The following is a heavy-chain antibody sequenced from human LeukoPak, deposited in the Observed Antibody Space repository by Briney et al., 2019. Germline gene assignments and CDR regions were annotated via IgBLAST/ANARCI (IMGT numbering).Heavy chain of an antibody. CDR1: GFTFSSYA. V-gene: IGHV3-23*01. Sequence: GGSLRLSCAASGFTFSSYATSWVRQAPGKGLEWVSAISGSGGSTYYADSVKGRFTISRDNSKNTLYLRMNSLRAEDTAVYFCAKTRGEDIVVVPAAIRPNWFDPWGQGTLVTVSS. CDR2: ISGSGGST. D-gene: IGHD2-2*02. CDR3: AKTRGEDIVVVPAAIRPNWFDP. J-gene: IGHJ5*02.